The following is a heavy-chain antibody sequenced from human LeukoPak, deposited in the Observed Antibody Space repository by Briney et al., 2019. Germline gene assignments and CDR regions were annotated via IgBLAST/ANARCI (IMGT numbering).Heavy chain of an antibody. CDR3: ARLRGRYSGSFFDY. J-gene: IGHJ4*02. Sequence: LGESLKISCKGSGYSFTTYWIGWVRQVPGKGLEWMGIIYPGDSDTRYNPSFQGQVTISADKSINTAYLQWSSLKASDTAMYYCARLRGRYSGSFFDYWGQGTLVTVSS. D-gene: IGHD1-26*01. V-gene: IGHV5-51*01. CDR1: GYSFTTYW. CDR2: IYPGDSDT.